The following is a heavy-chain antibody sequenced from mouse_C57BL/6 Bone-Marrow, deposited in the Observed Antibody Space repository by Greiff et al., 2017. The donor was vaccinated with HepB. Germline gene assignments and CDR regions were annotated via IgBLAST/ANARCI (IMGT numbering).Heavy chain of an antibody. CDR3: ARWDYDYDWFAY. CDR1: GYTFTSYW. CDR2: IDPSDSYT. D-gene: IGHD2-4*01. Sequence: QVQLQQPGAELVMPGASVKLSCKASGYTFTSYWMHWVKQRPGQGLEWIGEIDPSDSYTNYNQKFKGKSTLPVDKSSSTAYMQLSSLTSEDTAVYYCARWDYDYDWFAYWGQGTLVTVSA. V-gene: IGHV1-69*01. J-gene: IGHJ3*01.